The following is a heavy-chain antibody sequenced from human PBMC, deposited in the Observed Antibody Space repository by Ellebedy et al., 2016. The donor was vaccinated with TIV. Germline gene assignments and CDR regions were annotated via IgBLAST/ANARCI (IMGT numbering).Heavy chain of an antibody. CDR1: GGTFSSYA. J-gene: IGHJ6*02. Sequence: AASVKVSCKASGGTFSSYAISWVRQAPGQGLEWMGRIIPILGIANYAQKFQGRVTITADKSTRTAYMELSSLRSEDTAVYYCASPIAVMGMDVWGQGTTVTVSS. CDR3: ASPIAVMGMDV. D-gene: IGHD6-19*01. V-gene: IGHV1-69*04. CDR2: IIPILGIA.